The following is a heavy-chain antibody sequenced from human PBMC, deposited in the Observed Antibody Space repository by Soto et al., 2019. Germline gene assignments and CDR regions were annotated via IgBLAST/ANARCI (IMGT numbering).Heavy chain of an antibody. J-gene: IGHJ5*02. V-gene: IGHV4-34*01. CDR2: INHSGST. D-gene: IGHD2-2*01. CDR3: ARVTAAKEGNRFDP. Sequence: SETLSLTCAVYGGSFSGYYWSWIRQPPGKGLEWIGEINHSGSTNYNPSLKSRVTISVDTSKNQFSLKLSSVTAADTAVYYCARVTAAKEGNRFDPWGQGTLVTVSS. CDR1: GGSFSGYY.